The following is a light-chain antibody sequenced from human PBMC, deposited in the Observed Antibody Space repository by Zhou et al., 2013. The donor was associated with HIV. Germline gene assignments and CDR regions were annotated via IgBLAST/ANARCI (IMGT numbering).Light chain of an antibody. CDR2: ATS. V-gene: IGKV1-12*01. CDR1: QSVGRW. Sequence: DVQMTQSPSSVSASIGATVTITCRASQSVGRWLAWYQQKPGQAPKLVIYATSNLQTGVPSRFSGSGSGTNFTLTISSLQPEDFATYCQQASSFPPLTFGGGTKVEIK. CDR3: QQASSFPPLT. J-gene: IGKJ4*01.